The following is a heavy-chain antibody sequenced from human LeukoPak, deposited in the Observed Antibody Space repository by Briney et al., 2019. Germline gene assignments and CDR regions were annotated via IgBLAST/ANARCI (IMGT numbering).Heavy chain of an antibody. CDR2: INTDVSIT. CDR3: ARDRGPRTGFMVREAYDY. V-gene: IGHV3-74*01. D-gene: IGHD3-10*01. J-gene: IGHJ4*02. CDR1: GFTFSDYW. Sequence: GGSLRLSCAASGFTFSDYWIHWVRQAPGKGLVWVSRINTDVSITNYADSVKGRFSISRDNAKNTLYLQVSSLRAEDTAVYYCARDRGPRTGFMVREAYDYWGQGTLVTVSS.